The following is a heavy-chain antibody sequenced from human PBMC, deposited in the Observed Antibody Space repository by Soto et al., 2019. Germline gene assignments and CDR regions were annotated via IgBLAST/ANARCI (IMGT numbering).Heavy chain of an antibody. D-gene: IGHD4-17*01. CDR3: ARVPPLDYGDYGSYFDY. CDR1: GGTFSSYT. V-gene: IGHV1-69*02. Sequence: QVQLVQSGAEVKKPGSSVKVSCKASGGTFSSYTISWVRQAPGQGLEWMGRIIPILGIANYAQKFQGRVTITADKSTSTAYMELSSLRSEDTAVYYCARVPPLDYGDYGSYFDYWGQGTLVTVSS. CDR2: IIPILGIA. J-gene: IGHJ4*02.